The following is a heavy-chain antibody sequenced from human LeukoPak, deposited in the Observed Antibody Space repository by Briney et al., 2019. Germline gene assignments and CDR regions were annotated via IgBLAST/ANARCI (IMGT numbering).Heavy chain of an antibody. Sequence: GASVKVSCKASGYTFTNYYMNWVRQAPGQRLEWMGIIKLSGGSTSYAQKFHGRVTVTRDTSTSTVYMELSSLRSEDTAMYYCAREGEIGYDLSDYWGQGTLVTVSS. J-gene: IGHJ4*02. CDR1: GYTFTNYY. D-gene: IGHD5-12*01. CDR2: IKLSGGST. V-gene: IGHV1-46*01. CDR3: AREGEIGYDLSDY.